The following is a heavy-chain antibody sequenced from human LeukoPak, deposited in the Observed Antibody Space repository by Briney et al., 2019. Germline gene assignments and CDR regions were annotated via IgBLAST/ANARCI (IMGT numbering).Heavy chain of an antibody. CDR1: GFTFSHYW. V-gene: IGHV3-7*01. CDR2: INQDGSEE. CDR3: VRDGGVSGYDLLDY. Sequence: GGSQRLSCAASGFTFSHYWMTWVRQAPGKGLEWVAQINQDGSEEYYMDSVKARFTISRDNAKNSVFLQMNSLRAEDTAVYYCVRDGGVSGYDLLDYWGQGTLVTVPS. D-gene: IGHD5-12*01. J-gene: IGHJ4*02.